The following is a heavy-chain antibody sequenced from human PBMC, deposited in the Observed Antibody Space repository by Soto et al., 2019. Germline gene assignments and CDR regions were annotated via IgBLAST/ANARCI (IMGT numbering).Heavy chain of an antibody. J-gene: IGHJ4*02. CDR3: ARGGWLPLLLWYYFDY. V-gene: IGHV3-30-3*01. D-gene: IGHD5-12*01. CDR2: ISYDGSNK. Sequence: QVQLVESGGGVVQPGRSLRLSCAASGFTFSSYAMHWVRQAPGKGLEWVAVISYDGSNKYYADSVKGRFTISRDNSKNTLYLQMNSLGAEDTAVYYCARGGWLPLLLWYYFDYWGQGTLVTVSS. CDR1: GFTFSSYA.